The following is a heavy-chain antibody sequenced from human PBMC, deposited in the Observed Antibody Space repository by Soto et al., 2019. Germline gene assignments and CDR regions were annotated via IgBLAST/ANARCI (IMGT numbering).Heavy chain of an antibody. V-gene: IGHV1-69*01. J-gene: IGHJ4*02. CDR3: ARGGNCSGGSCYSASFDY. Sequence: QVQLVQSGAEVKKPGSSVKVSCKASGGTFSSYAISWVRQAPGQGLEWMGGIIPIFGTANYAQKFQGRVTITADESTSTAYMELSSLRSEDTAVYYSARGGNCSGGSCYSASFDYWGQGTLVTVSS. CDR1: GGTFSSYA. CDR2: IIPIFGTA. D-gene: IGHD2-15*01.